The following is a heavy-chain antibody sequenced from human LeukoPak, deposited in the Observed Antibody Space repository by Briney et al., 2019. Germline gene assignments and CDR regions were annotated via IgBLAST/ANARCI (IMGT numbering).Heavy chain of an antibody. CDR3: ARGAVAGFPYYYYYMDV. CDR2: INPSGGST. D-gene: IGHD6-19*01. Sequence: GASVKVSCKASGYTFTSYYMHWVRQAPGQGLEWMGIINPSGGSTSYAQKFQGRVTMTRDTSTGTVYMELSSLRSEDTAVYYCARGAVAGFPYYYYYMDVWGKGTTVTISS. J-gene: IGHJ6*03. V-gene: IGHV1-46*01. CDR1: GYTFTSYY.